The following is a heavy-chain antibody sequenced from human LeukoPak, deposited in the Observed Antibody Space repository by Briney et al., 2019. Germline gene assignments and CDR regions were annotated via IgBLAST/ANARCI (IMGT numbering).Heavy chain of an antibody. Sequence: GGSLRLSCAASGFTFGSYAMHWVRQAPGKGLEWVAVISYDGSNKYYADSVKGRFTISRDNSKNTLYLQMNSLRAEDTAVYYCARGGDSLRLQWELLGGFDYWGQGTLVTVSS. V-gene: IGHV3-30*04. CDR2: ISYDGSNK. CDR3: ARGGDSLRLQWELLGGFDY. CDR1: GFTFGSYA. D-gene: IGHD1-26*01. J-gene: IGHJ4*02.